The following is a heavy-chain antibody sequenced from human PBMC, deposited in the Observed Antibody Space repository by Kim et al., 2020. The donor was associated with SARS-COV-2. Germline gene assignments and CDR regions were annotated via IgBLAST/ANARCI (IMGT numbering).Heavy chain of an antibody. CDR3: ARAHCGSTSCPPDY. J-gene: IGHJ4*02. CDR2: ISTNGVST. CDR1: GFTFSSYA. Sequence: GGSLRLSCAASGFTFSSYAMHWVRQAPGKGLEHVSAISTNGVSTYYVNSVKGRFTISRDNSKNTLYLQMGSLRAEDMAVYHCARAHCGSTSCPPDYWGQGALVTVSS. D-gene: IGHD2-2*01. V-gene: IGHV3-64*01.